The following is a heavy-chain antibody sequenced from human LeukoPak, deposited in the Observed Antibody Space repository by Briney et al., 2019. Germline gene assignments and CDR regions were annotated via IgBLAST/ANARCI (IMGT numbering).Heavy chain of an antibody. Sequence: ASLKVSCKASGYTFTDSFIHWVRQAPGQGLEWMGWINPNSGGTDYAQKFQGSVTMTRDTSISTAYMELSRLKSDDTAVYYCASVTSDYGGQGTLITVSS. V-gene: IGHV1-2*02. CDR3: ASVTSDY. J-gene: IGHJ4*02. CDR1: GYTFTDSF. CDR2: INPNSGGT.